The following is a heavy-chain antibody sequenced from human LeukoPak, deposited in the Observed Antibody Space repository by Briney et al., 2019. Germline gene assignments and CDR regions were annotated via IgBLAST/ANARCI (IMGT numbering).Heavy chain of an antibody. V-gene: IGHV4-39*01. Sequence: PSETLSLTCTVSGDSISSGGDYWGWIRQPPGKGLEWIGNIYYSGSTYYSPSLKSRVTIAVDTSKNQFSLKLTSVTAADTAVYYCARVGATYPHYYMDVWGKGTTVTVAS. CDR1: GDSISSGGDY. J-gene: IGHJ6*03. CDR3: ARVGATYPHYYMDV. CDR2: IYYSGST. D-gene: IGHD3-16*01.